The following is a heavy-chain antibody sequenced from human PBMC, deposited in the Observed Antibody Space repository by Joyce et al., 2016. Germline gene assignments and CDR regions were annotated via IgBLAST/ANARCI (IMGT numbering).Heavy chain of an antibody. CDR1: GFTFSSYA. CDR3: AKALSPYYDYIWGSYLDAFDI. CDR2: SSGSGTST. V-gene: IGHV3-23*01. D-gene: IGHD3-16*02. J-gene: IGHJ3*02. Sequence: EVQLLESGGGLVQPGGSLRLSCADSGFTFSSYAISWVRPAPGKGLGWVSASSGSGTSTYYADSVKGRCTISRDNSKNTLYLQMNSLRAEDTAVYYCAKALSPYYDYIWGSYLDAFDIWGQGTMVTVSS.